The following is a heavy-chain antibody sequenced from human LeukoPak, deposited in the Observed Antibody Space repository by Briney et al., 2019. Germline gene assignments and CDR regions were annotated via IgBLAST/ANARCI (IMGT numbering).Heavy chain of an antibody. Sequence: SETLSLTCTVSGGSISSSSYYWGWIRQPPGKGLEWIGIIHYTGSTYYNPSLKSRVTISVDTSKNQFSLRLSSVTAADTAVYYCARHVSVAVTNFFDYWGQGTLVTVSS. J-gene: IGHJ4*02. CDR3: ARHVSVAVTNFFDY. CDR1: GGSISSSSYY. V-gene: IGHV4-39*01. CDR2: IHYTGST. D-gene: IGHD6-19*01.